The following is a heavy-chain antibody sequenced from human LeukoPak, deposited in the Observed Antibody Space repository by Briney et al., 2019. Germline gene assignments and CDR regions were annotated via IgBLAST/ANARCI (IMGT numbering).Heavy chain of an antibody. J-gene: IGHJ4*02. CDR2: MDENGREI. CDR1: GFIFSDFS. CDR3: ARPRGCGTSRCNNFDY. Sequence: GGSLRLSCAVSGFIFSDFSMSWVRQAPGKGLEWVAKMDENGREIFYVDSVKGRFTISRGNAKNSLYLQMNRLRAEDTAVYYCARPRGCGTSRCNNFDYWGQGTLVTVSS. V-gene: IGHV3-7*01. D-gene: IGHD2-21*01.